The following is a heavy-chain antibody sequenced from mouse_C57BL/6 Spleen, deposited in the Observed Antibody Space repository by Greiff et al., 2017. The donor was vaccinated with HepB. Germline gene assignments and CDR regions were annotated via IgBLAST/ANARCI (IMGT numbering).Heavy chain of an antibody. CDR3: TRSITTVVAHYYAMDY. CDR2: IDPETGGT. CDR1: GYTFTDYE. D-gene: IGHD1-1*01. J-gene: IGHJ4*01. Sequence: QVQLKESGAELVRPGASVTLSCKASGYTFTDYEMHWVKQTPVHGLEWIGAIDPETGGTAYNQKFKGKAILTADKSSSTAYMELRSLTSEDSAVYYCTRSITTVVAHYYAMDYWGQGTSVTVSS. V-gene: IGHV1-15*01.